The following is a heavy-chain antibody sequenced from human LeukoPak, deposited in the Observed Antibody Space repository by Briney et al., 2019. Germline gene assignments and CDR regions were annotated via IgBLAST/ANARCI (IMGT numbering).Heavy chain of an antibody. CDR3: ASTRGYGWFDP. J-gene: IGHJ5*02. D-gene: IGHD1-1*01. CDR2: VHTSDTT. Sequence: SETLSLTCTVSGGSISNYYWSWIRQPAGKGLEWIGRVHTSDTTNYNPSLESRVTMSVDTSKNQVSLKLTSVTVADTAVYYCASTRGYGWFDPWGQGTLVTVSS. CDR1: GGSISNYY. V-gene: IGHV4-4*07.